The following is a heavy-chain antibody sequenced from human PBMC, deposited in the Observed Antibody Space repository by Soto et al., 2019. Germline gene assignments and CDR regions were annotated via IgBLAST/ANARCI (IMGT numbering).Heavy chain of an antibody. D-gene: IGHD3-3*01. J-gene: IGHJ6*03. CDR3: ARDPNDFWPPIPMDV. Sequence: GGSLRLSCAASGFTFSSYGMHWVRQAPGKGLEWVAVIWYDGSNKYYADSVKGRFTISRDNSKNTLYLQMNSLRAEDTAVYYCARDPNDFWPPIPMDVWGKGTTVTVS. CDR1: GFTFSSYG. CDR2: IWYDGSNK. V-gene: IGHV3-33*01.